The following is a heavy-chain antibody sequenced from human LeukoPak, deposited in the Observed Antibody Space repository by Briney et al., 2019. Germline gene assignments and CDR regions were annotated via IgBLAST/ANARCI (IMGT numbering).Heavy chain of an antibody. CDR2: INHSGST. CDR3: ARAPQDYGDYLLDY. CDR1: GGSFSGYY. D-gene: IGHD4-17*01. Sequence: PSETLSLTCAVYGGSFSGYYWSWIRQPPGKGLEWIGEINHSGSTNYNPSLKSRVTISVDTSKNQFSLKLSSVTAADTAVYYCARAPQDYGDYLLDYWGQGTLVTVSS. V-gene: IGHV4-34*01. J-gene: IGHJ4*02.